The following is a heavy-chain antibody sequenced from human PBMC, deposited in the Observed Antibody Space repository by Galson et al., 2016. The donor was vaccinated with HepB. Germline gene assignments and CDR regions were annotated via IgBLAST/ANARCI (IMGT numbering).Heavy chain of an antibody. J-gene: IGHJ4*02. CDR2: VYHSGRT. D-gene: IGHD5-12*01. Sequence: TLSLTCTVSGGSISSADYYWSWIRQHPGKGLEWIGYVYHSGRTYYNPSLESRATTSIDTSKYQFYLKLTSVTAADTAVYYCARVQDLVATAFDYWGQGTLVTVSS. CDR3: ARVQDLVATAFDY. CDR1: GGSISSADYY. V-gene: IGHV4-31*03.